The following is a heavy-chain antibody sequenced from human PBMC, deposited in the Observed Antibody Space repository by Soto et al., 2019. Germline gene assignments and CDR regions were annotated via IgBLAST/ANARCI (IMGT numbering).Heavy chain of an antibody. CDR1: GITISNYP. J-gene: IGHJ4*02. CDR2: ISGNGDRT. CDR3: VKDDGGYPSTAPH. D-gene: IGHD3-22*01. V-gene: IGHV3-23*01. Sequence: GGSLRLSCAASGITISNYPMSWVRQAPGKGLDWVSGISGNGDRTYYADSAKGRFTISKDISRNSLSLQLDSLGVEDTAVYFCVKDDGGYPSTAPHWGQGTLVTVSS.